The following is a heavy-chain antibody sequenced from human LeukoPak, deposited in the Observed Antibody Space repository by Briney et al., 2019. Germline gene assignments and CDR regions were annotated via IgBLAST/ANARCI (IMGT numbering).Heavy chain of an antibody. D-gene: IGHD3-22*01. CDR1: GFTFSSYG. J-gene: IGHJ4*02. CDR3: AKLGDSSGYGRPFDY. Sequence: PGGSLRLSCAASGFTFSSYGMHWVRQAPGKGLEWVAVISYDGSNKYYGDSVKGRFTISRDNSKNTLYLQMNSLRAEDTAVYYCAKLGDSSGYGRPFDYWGQGTLVTVSS. CDR2: ISYDGSNK. V-gene: IGHV3-30*18.